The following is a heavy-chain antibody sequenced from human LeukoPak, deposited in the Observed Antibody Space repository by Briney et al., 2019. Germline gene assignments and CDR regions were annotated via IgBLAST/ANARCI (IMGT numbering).Heavy chain of an antibody. Sequence: PGGSLRLSCAASRFTFSSYWMNWVRQAPGKGLEWVANIKQDESEKYYVDSVKGRFTISRDNAKNSLYLQINNLRAEDTAVYYCARGGYCTSANCYTYSYYMDVWGKGTTVTVSS. D-gene: IGHD2-2*02. CDR3: ARGGYCTSANCYTYSYYMDV. J-gene: IGHJ6*03. CDR1: RFTFSSYW. CDR2: IKQDESEK. V-gene: IGHV3-7*01.